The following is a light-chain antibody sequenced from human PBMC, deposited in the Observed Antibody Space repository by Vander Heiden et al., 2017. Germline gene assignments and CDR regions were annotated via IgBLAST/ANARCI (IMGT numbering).Light chain of an antibody. CDR2: GAS. CDR1: QSVSSN. CDR3: QQYNNWPPNT. V-gene: IGKV3-15*01. Sequence: EIVMTQSPATLSVSPGERATLSCRASQSVSSNFAWYQQKPGQAPRLLIYGASTRATGIPARFSGSGSGTEFTLTISSLQSEDLAVYYCQQYNNWPPNTFGQGTKLEIK. J-gene: IGKJ2*01.